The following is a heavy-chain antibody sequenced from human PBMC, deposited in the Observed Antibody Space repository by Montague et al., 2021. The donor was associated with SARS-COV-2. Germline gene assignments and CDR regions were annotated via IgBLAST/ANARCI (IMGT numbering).Heavy chain of an antibody. Sequence: SETLSLTCTVSSGSISSYYWSWIRQPPGKGLEWIGYIYYSGSTNYNPSLKSRVTISVDTSENQFSLKLSSVTAADTAVYYCARGAGYSSSWYLGFEIWGQGTMVTVSS. V-gene: IGHV4-59*01. D-gene: IGHD6-13*01. CDR1: SGSISSYY. CDR3: ARGAGYSSSWYLGFEI. CDR2: IYYSGST. J-gene: IGHJ3*02.